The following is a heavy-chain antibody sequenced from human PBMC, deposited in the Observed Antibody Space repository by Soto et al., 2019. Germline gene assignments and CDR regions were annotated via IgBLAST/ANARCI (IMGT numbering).Heavy chain of an antibody. CDR2: MSYDGSSK. D-gene: IGHD6-19*01. CDR1: VFNFSSFG. CDR3: AKDRGWSSADLEY. Sequence: VGSLRLSCAASVFNFSSFGMHCVRHSPGKGLEWVALMSYDGSSKYYQDSLKGRFTISRDKSKNTLYLQMSSLRVEDTAVYYCAKDRGWSSADLEYWGQGTLVSVSS. J-gene: IGHJ4*02. V-gene: IGHV3-30*18.